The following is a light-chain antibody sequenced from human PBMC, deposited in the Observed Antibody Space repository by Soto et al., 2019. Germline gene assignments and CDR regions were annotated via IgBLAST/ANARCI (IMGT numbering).Light chain of an antibody. V-gene: IGKV3-20*01. Sequence: EIVLTQSPGTLSLSPGERATLSCRASQSVSNNYFAWYQQKPGQAPRLLIHDASSRATGIPDRFSGSGSGTDLTLTISRLEPEDFAVYYCQQYGTSPWTFGQGTKVEIK. CDR1: QSVSNNY. J-gene: IGKJ1*01. CDR2: DAS. CDR3: QQYGTSPWT.